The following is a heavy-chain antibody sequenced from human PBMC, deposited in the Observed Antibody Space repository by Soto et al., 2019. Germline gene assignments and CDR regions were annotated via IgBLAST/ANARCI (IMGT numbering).Heavy chain of an antibody. J-gene: IGHJ4*02. D-gene: IGHD6-19*01. Sequence: QVHLQESGPGLVKPSETLSLTCAVSGGSISSYYWSWIRQPPGKGLEWIGYIYYSGSTQYNPSLKSRVTISVVTSKNHFSLKLNSLTAADTAVYYCARGAGWCYYWGQGTLVTGSS. CDR1: GGSISSYY. V-gene: IGHV4-59*01. CDR2: IYYSGST. CDR3: ARGAGWCYY.